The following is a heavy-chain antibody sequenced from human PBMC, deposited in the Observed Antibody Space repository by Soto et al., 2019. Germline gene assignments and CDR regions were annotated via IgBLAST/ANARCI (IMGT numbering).Heavy chain of an antibody. V-gene: IGHV1-3*01. CDR2: IHAGNGDT. J-gene: IGHJ4*02. CDR1: GYTFSASA. CDR3: ARSPRMAARPAYFDF. D-gene: IGHD6-6*01. Sequence: GASVKVSCKASGYTFSASAMHWVRQAPGQRLEWMGWIHAGNGDTKYSQRFQGRVTITRDTSATTAYMELSSLTYEDTAVYYCARSPRMAARPAYFDFWGQGTPVTVSS.